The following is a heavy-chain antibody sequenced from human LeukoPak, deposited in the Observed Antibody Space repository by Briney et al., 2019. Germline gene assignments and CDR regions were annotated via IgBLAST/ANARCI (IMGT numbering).Heavy chain of an antibody. D-gene: IGHD4-17*01. CDR1: GFTVSSNY. V-gene: IGHV3-66*01. CDR2: IYSDGST. CDR3: ARGSTVMGRYAFDI. Sequence: GGSLRLSCAASGFTVSSNYMSWVRQAPGKGLEWVSVIYSDGSTYYADSVKGRFIIFRDNSKTTLYLQMNSLRAEDTAVYYCARGSTVMGRYAFDIWGQGTMVTVYS. J-gene: IGHJ3*02.